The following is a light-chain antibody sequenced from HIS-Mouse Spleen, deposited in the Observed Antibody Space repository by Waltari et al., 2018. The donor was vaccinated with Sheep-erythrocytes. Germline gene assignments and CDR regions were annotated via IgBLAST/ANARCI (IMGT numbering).Light chain of an antibody. CDR2: DAS. CDR1: QDISNY. J-gene: IGKJ4*01. V-gene: IGKV1-33*01. CDR3: QQYDNLLALT. Sequence: DIQMTQSPSSLSASVGDRVTITCQASQDISNYLNWYQQKTGKAPKHLIYDASNLETGVPSRFSGSGSGTDFTFTISSLQPEDIATYYCQQYDNLLALTFGGGTKVEIK.